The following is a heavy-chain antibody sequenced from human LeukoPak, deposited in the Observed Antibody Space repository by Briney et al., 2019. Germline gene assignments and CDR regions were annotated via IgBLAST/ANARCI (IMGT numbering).Heavy chain of an antibody. J-gene: IGHJ5*02. CDR3: ARGGRSSSSWFDP. D-gene: IGHD6-6*01. CDR1: GGTFSSYA. V-gene: IGHV1-69*04. CDR2: IIPIFGIA. Sequence: ASVKVSCKASGGTFSSYAISWVRQAPGQGLEWTGRIIPIFGIANYAQKFQGRVTITADKSTSTAYMELSSLRSEDTAVYYCARGGRSSSSWFDPWGQGTLVTVSS.